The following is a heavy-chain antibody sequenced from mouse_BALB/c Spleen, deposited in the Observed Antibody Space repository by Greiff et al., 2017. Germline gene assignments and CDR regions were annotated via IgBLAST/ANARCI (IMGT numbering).Heavy chain of an antibody. J-gene: IGHJ2*01. V-gene: IGHV5-17*02. CDR3: ARSGYDYYVDY. CDR1: GFTFSSFG. CDR2: ISSGSSTI. Sequence: DVQLVESGGGLVQPGGSRKLSCAASGFTFSSFGMHWVRQAPEKGLEWVAYISSGSSTIYYADTVKGRFTISRDNPKNTLFLQMTSLRSEDTAMYYCARSGYDYYVDYWGQGTTLTVSS. D-gene: IGHD2-4*01.